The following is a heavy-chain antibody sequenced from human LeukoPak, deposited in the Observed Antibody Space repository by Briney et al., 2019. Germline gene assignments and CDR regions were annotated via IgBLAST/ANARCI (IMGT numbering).Heavy chain of an antibody. CDR1: GFTFDHYG. CDR2: IDLNGGSS. Sequence: GGSLRLSCAASGFTFDHYGMSWVRQVPGKGLEWVSGIDLNGGSSDYADSVKGRFTISRDKAKNSLYLQMNSLRGEDTAFYHCARDGSSGWYSDNWGQGTLVTVSS. V-gene: IGHV3-20*01. CDR3: ARDGSSGWYSDN. D-gene: IGHD6-19*01. J-gene: IGHJ4*02.